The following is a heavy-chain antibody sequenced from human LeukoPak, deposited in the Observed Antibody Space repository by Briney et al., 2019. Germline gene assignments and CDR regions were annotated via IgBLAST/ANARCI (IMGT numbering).Heavy chain of an antibody. CDR2: FISFLNQA. Sequence: GGSVRVSCTASGDTFTNYAITWVRQAPGQGLEWMGRFISFLNQATYAQKFQGSVTISADKSTNTAYMEVDSLKSEDTAVYYCAREDLAAGASAFDYWGQGTLVTVSA. D-gene: IGHD6-25*01. CDR1: GDTFTNYA. J-gene: IGHJ4*02. CDR3: AREDLAAGASAFDY. V-gene: IGHV1-69*04.